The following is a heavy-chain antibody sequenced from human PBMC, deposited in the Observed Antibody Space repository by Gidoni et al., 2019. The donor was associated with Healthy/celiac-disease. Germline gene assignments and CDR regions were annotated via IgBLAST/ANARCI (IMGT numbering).Heavy chain of an antibody. V-gene: IGHV3-13*01. CDR1: GCTFSSYD. Sequence: EVQLVESGGGLVQPGGSLRLSCAAAGCTFSSYDLHWVRQATGKGLEWVSAIGTAGDTYYPGSVKGRFTISRENAKNSLYLQMNSLRAGDTAVYYCAREISGRGWFDPWGQGTLVTVSS. J-gene: IGHJ5*02. CDR3: AREISGRGWFDP. D-gene: IGHD6-19*01. CDR2: IGTAGDT.